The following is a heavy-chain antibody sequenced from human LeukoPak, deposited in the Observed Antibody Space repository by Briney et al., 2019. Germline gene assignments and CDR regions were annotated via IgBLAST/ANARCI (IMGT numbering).Heavy chain of an antibody. Sequence: SETLSLTCTVSGGSISSYFWNWIRQSPGKGLEWVGYVYYRGSTNYNPSLNSRVTISVDTSKNQFSLELSSVTAADTAVYYCARDMTRAVPIPGTYYYAYAMDVWGQGTTVTVSS. CDR2: VYYRGST. CDR3: ARDMTRAVPIPGTYYYAYAMDV. J-gene: IGHJ6*02. CDR1: GGSISSYF. V-gene: IGHV4-59*01. D-gene: IGHD6-13*01.